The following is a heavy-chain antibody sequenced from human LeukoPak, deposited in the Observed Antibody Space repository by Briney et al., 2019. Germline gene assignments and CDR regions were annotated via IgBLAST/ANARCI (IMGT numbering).Heavy chain of an antibody. V-gene: IGHV4-39*07. CDR2: IYYSGST. D-gene: IGHD6-6*01. Sequence: PSETLSLACTVAGGSISSGSYYWGWIRQPPGKGLEWIGSIYYSGSTYYNPSLKSRVTISVDTSKNQFSLKLSSVTAADTAVYYCARDGIAARPEGIVDYWGQGTLVTVSS. J-gene: IGHJ4*02. CDR3: ARDGIAARPEGIVDY. CDR1: GGSISSGSYY.